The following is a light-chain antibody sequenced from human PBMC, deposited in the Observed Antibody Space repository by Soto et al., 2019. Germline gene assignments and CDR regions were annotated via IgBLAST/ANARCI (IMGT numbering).Light chain of an antibody. CDR2: AAS. CDR1: QGIGNY. Sequence: DIQMTQSPSSLSASVGDRVTITCRASQGIGNYVAWFQQKPGKVPKLLIYAASTLQSGVPSRFSGSGSGTDFTLTISSLQPEDVATYYCQQYDFAPRVFGPGTKVDIK. V-gene: IGKV1-27*01. CDR3: QQYDFAPRV. J-gene: IGKJ3*01.